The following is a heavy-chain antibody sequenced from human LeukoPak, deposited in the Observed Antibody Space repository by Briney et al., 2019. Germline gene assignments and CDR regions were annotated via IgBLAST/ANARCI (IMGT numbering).Heavy chain of an antibody. CDR3: ARAGASGWYAAGWFDP. CDR2: INTDGRTT. J-gene: IGHJ5*02. Sequence: GGSLKLSCAASGFPFNNYWMHWVRQAPGKGLVWVSRINTDGRTTRYAASVQGRFTISRDNAKNTLSLQMNSLRDHDTAVYYCARAGASGWYAAGWFDPWGQGTLVTVSS. D-gene: IGHD6-19*01. V-gene: IGHV3-74*01. CDR1: GFPFNNYW.